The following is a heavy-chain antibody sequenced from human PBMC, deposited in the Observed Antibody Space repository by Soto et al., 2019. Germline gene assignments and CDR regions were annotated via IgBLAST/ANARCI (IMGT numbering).Heavy chain of an antibody. CDR2: IIPIYGKA. CDR1: GGRFSSYG. CDR3: GGFWSGPIYYYYGMDV. Sequence: GAAVKVSFKASGGRFSSYGIRCVRRAPGQGLEWMGGIIPIYGKAKYAQKIQGRLTITAADSTSTAYMELSSLRSEDTAVYSCGGFWSGPIYYYYGMDVWGQGTTVTVSS. V-gene: IGHV1-69*13. J-gene: IGHJ6*02. D-gene: IGHD3-3*01.